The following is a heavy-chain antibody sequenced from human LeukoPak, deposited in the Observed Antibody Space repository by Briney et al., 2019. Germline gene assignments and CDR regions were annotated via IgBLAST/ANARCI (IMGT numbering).Heavy chain of an antibody. V-gene: IGHV1-2*02. CDR1: GYTFPDYY. CDR2: INPKSGDT. J-gene: IGHJ4*02. Sequence: ASVKVSCKASGYTFPDYYMRWVRQAPGQGLDYMGRINPKSGDTNDTQKFQGRVSMTRDPSITTAYMELSRLTSDDTAVYYCARETYSDNWGQGTLVTVSS. CDR3: ARETYSDN.